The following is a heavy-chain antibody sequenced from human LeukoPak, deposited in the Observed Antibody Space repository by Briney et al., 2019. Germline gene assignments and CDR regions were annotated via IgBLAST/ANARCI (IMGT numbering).Heavy chain of an antibody. Sequence: ASVKVSCKASGGTFSSYAISWVRQAPGQGLEWMGIINPSGGSTSYAQKFQGRVTMTRDTSTSTVYMELSSLRSEDTAVYYCARAYTAMNFDYWGQGTLVTVSS. CDR2: INPSGGST. J-gene: IGHJ4*02. V-gene: IGHV1-46*01. CDR3: ARAYTAMNFDY. CDR1: GGTFSSYA. D-gene: IGHD5-18*01.